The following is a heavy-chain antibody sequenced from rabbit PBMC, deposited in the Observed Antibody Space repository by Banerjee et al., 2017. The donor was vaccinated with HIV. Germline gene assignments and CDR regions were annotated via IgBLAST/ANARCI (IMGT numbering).Heavy chain of an antibody. J-gene: IGHJ4*01. D-gene: IGHD4-1*01. CDR3: ARDLAGTNNL. CDR1: GFDFSSYG. Sequence: QEPLKETGGGLVQPGGSLTLTCTASGFDFSSYGVSWVRQAPGKGLEWIGCVHASGSDTIYASWAKGRFTVSRTSSTTVTLQMTSLTAADTATYLCARDLAGTNNLWGPGTLVTVS. CDR2: VHASGSDT. V-gene: IGHV1S45*01.